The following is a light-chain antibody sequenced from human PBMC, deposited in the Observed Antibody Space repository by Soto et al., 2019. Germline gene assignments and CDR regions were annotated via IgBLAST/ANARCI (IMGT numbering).Light chain of an antibody. CDR1: QGISNY. CDR2: AVS. Sequence: DIQMTQTPSSLSASVGDRVTITCRSSQGISNYLAWYQQKPGNAPKLLIYAVSTLQSGVPSRFSGSGSGTDFTLTISSLQPEDVATYYCQKYTSSFALTFGGGTNV. J-gene: IGKJ4*01. V-gene: IGKV1-27*01. CDR3: QKYTSSFALT.